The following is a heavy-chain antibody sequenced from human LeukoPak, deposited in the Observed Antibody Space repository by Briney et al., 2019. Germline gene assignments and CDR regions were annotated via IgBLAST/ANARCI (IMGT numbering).Heavy chain of an antibody. V-gene: IGHV4-59*01. D-gene: IGHD6-13*01. CDR2: IYYSGST. Sequence: PSETLSLTCTVSGGSISNYYWSWIRQPPGKGLEWIGYIYYSGSTNYNPSLKSRVTISVETSKNEFSLKPRSVTAADTAVYYCARVTGYRIEDYFDYWGQGTLVTVSS. J-gene: IGHJ4*02. CDR3: ARVTGYRIEDYFDY. CDR1: GGSISNYY.